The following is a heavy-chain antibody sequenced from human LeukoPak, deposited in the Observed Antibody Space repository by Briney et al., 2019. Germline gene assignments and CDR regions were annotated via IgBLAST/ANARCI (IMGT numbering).Heavy chain of an antibody. CDR3: ARDALFGDPYYYYIDV. CDR1: GGTFSSYA. CDR2: IIPIFGTA. J-gene: IGHJ6*03. D-gene: IGHD4-17*01. Sequence: SVKVSCKASGGTFSSYAISWVRQAPGQGLEWMGGIIPIFGTANYAQKFQGRVTITADESTSTAYMELSSLRSEDTAVYYCARDALFGDPYYYYIDVWGKGTTVTISS. V-gene: IGHV1-69*13.